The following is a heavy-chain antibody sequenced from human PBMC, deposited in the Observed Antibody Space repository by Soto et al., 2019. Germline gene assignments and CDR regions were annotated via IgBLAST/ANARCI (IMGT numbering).Heavy chain of an antibody. CDR3: ARSYCGGDCYNSARAMQYYYDY. V-gene: IGHV3-48*02. J-gene: IGHJ4*02. D-gene: IGHD2-21*02. CDR1: GFTFSSYS. CDR2: ISSSSSTI. Sequence: GGSLRLSCAASGFTFSSYSMNWVRQAPGKGLEWVSYISSSSSTIYYADSVKGRFTISRDNAKNSLYLQMNSLRDEDTAVYYCARSYCGGDCYNSARAMQYYYDYWGQGTLVTVSS.